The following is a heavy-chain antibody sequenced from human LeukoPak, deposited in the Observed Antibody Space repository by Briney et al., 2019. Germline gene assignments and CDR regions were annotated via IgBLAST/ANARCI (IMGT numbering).Heavy chain of an antibody. J-gene: IGHJ6*02. D-gene: IGHD6-13*01. CDR3: ARDHGIAAVGLYYYYGMDV. CDR2: IYSGGST. CDR1: GFTVSSNY. Sequence: GGSLRLSCAASGFTVSSNYMSWVRQAPGKGLEWVSVIYSGGSTYYADSVKGRFTISRDNSKNTLYLQMNSLRAEDTAVYYCARDHGIAAVGLYYYYGMDVWGQGTTVTVSS. V-gene: IGHV3-66*02.